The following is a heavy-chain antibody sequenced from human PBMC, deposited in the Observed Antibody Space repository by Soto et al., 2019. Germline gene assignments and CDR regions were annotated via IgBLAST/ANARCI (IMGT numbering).Heavy chain of an antibody. CDR3: ARENIVVVPAQENAFDI. J-gene: IGHJ3*02. CDR2: ISAYNGNT. V-gene: IGHV1-18*01. Sequence: ASVKVSCKASGYTFTSYGISWVRQAPGQGLEWMGWISAYNGNTNYAQKLQGRVTMTTDTSTSTAYMELRSLRSDDTAVYYCARENIVVVPAQENAFDIWGQGTMVTVSS. CDR1: GYTFTSYG. D-gene: IGHD2-2*01.